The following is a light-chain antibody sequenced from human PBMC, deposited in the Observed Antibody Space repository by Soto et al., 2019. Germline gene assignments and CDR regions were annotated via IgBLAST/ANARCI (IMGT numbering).Light chain of an antibody. Sequence: QSVLTQPPSVSAAPGQKVTISCSGSSSNVGNNIVSWYPQLPGAIPKLLIYANDKRPSGIPDRFSGSKSGTSATLGITGLQTGDEADYYCATWDTSLSAVVFGGGTKLTVL. CDR2: AND. CDR3: ATWDTSLSAVV. V-gene: IGLV1-51*01. CDR1: SSNVGNNI. J-gene: IGLJ3*02.